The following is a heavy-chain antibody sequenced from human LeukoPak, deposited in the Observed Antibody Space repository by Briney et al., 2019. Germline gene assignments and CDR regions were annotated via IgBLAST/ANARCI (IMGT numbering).Heavy chain of an antibody. CDR2: ISGSGGST. CDR3: AKVWQWLASTFDY. Sequence: GGSLRLACAASGFTFSSYAMSWVRQAPAKGLEWVSAISGSGGSTYYADSVKGRFTISRDNSKNTLYLQMNSLRAEDTAVYCCAKVWQWLASTFDYWGQGTLVTVSS. J-gene: IGHJ4*02. V-gene: IGHV3-23*01. D-gene: IGHD6-19*01. CDR1: GFTFSSYA.